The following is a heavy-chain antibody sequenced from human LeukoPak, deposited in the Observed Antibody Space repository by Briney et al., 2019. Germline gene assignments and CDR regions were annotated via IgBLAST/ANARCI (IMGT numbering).Heavy chain of an antibody. CDR1: GFTFSICD. D-gene: IGHD7-27*01. J-gene: IGHJ4*02. Sequence: GGSLSLSCAASGFTFSICDMVWVRQAWGKGREWVSYINSAGPTVSTDSVKGGFTFSRENAKTPLYLQIDSLKAEDTAIYFCAREAAPGDPFGWHFDCWGQGTLVTVSS. CDR3: AREAAPGDPFGWHFDC. V-gene: IGHV3-48*03. CDR2: INSAGPTV.